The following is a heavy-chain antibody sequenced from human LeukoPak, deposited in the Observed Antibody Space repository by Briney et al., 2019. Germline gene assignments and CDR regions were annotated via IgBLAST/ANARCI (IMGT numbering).Heavy chain of an antibody. CDR2: MNPNSGNT. J-gene: IGHJ4*02. CDR1: GYTFTSYD. D-gene: IGHD1-26*01. CDR3: ARELRRYDY. Sequence: ASVKVSCKXSGYTFTSYDINWVRQSTGQGLEWMGYMNPNSGNTGYTQKFQGRVTMTRDTSISTAYMELSSLRSEDTAVYYCARELRRYDYWGQGTLVTVSS. V-gene: IGHV1-8*01.